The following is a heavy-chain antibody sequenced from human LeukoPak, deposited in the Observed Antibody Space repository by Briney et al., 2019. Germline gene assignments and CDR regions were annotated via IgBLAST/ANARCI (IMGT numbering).Heavy chain of an antibody. Sequence: AASVKVSCKASGYTFTGYYMHWVRQAPGQGLEWMGWINPNSGGTNYAQKFQGRVTMTRDTSISTAYMELSRLRSDDTAVYYCARALSRSGRFDYWGQGTLVTVSS. D-gene: IGHD3-10*01. V-gene: IGHV1-2*02. J-gene: IGHJ4*02. CDR2: INPNSGGT. CDR3: ARALSRSGRFDY. CDR1: GYTFTGYY.